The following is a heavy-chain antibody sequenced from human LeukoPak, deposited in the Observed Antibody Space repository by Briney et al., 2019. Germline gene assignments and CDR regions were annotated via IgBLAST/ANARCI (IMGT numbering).Heavy chain of an antibody. D-gene: IGHD2-21*02. CDR2: IIPIFGTA. J-gene: IGHJ4*02. CDR3: ARGYPVLYCGGDGYSYALDY. V-gene: IGHV1-69*13. CDR1: GYTFTGYY. Sequence: SVKVSCKASGYTFTGYYMHWVRQAPGQRLEWMGWIIPIFGTANYAQKFQGRVTITADESTSTAYMELSSLRSEDTAVYYCARGYPVLYCGGDGYSYALDYWGQGTLVTVSS.